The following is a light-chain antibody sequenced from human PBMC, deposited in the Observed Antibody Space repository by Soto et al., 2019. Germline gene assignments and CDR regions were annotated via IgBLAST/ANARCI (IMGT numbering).Light chain of an antibody. CDR1: QSLVHTDGNTF. Sequence: DAVMTQSPLSLPITLGQPASISCRSSQSLVHTDGNTFLNWFQQRPGQSPRRLIYKVSNRDSGVPDRLSGSWSGTDFTLKLSRVEAEDVGVYYCMQGSNWPFTFGQGTNLEIK. V-gene: IGKV2-30*02. CDR3: MQGSNWPFT. J-gene: IGKJ2*01. CDR2: KVS.